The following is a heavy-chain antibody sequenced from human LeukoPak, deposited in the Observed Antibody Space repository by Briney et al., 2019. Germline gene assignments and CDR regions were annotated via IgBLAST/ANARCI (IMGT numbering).Heavy chain of an antibody. Sequence: ASVKVSCQVSGYTFTVHYIHWIRQAPGGGLEWMGWINSNSGDTKYAQKFQGWVTMTRDTSISTAYLELSSLRSDDTAVYYCARVYRAPDYWGQGTLVTVSS. CDR1: GYTFTVHY. CDR3: ARVYRAPDY. D-gene: IGHD2/OR15-2a*01. V-gene: IGHV1-2*04. J-gene: IGHJ4*02. CDR2: INSNSGDT.